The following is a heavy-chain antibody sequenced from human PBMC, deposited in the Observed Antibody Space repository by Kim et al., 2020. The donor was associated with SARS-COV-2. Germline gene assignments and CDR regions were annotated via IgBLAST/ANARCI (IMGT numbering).Heavy chain of an antibody. V-gene: IGHV3-23*01. CDR1: GFTFSSYA. D-gene: IGHD3-3*01. J-gene: IGHJ4*02. CDR3: AKDPYYDFWSGYQDY. Sequence: GGSLRLSCAASGFTFSSYAMSWVRQAPGKGLEWVSAISGSGGSTYYADSVKGRFTISRDNSKNTLYLQMNSLRADDTAVYYCAKDPYYDFWSGYQDYWGQGTLVTVSS. CDR2: ISGSGGST.